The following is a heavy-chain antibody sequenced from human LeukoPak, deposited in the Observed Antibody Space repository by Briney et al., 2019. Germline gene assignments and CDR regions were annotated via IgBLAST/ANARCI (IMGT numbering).Heavy chain of an antibody. CDR2: RNPNSRNT. D-gene: IGHD2-15*01. V-gene: IGHV1-8*01. CDR1: AYTFASYD. CDR3: ARYCGGGSCSSDY. Sequence: ASVKVSCKASAYTFASYDINWVRQATGQGLEWMGWRNPNSRNTGYAQNFQGRDTMTRNTSISTAYMELSSLRSEDTAVYYCARYCGGGSCSSDYWGQGTLVTVSS. J-gene: IGHJ4*02.